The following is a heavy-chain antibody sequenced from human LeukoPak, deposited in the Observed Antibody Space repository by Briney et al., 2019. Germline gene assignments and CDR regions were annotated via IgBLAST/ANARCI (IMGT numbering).Heavy chain of an antibody. Sequence: SETLSLTCTVSGGSVSSGSYYWSWIRQPPGKGLEWIGYIYYSGSTNYNPSLKSRVTISVDTSKNQFSLKLSSVTAADTAMYYCATRGGSYYGKHFDYWGQGTLVTVSS. V-gene: IGHV4-61*01. CDR2: IYYSGST. CDR1: GGSVSSGSYY. J-gene: IGHJ4*02. D-gene: IGHD1-26*01. CDR3: ATRGGSYYGKHFDY.